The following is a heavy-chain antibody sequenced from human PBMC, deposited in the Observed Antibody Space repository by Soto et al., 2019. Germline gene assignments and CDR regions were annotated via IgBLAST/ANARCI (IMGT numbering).Heavy chain of an antibody. Sequence: ASVKVSCKSSEYTFTDYVIHWVRQAPGQGIEWMGLINPSGGSTSYAQKLQGRVTMTRDTSTSTVYMELSSLRSEDTAVYYCATAAYSTSWYDFWGQGTLVTVSS. J-gene: IGHJ5*01. V-gene: IGHV1-46*01. CDR3: ATAAYSTSWYDF. D-gene: IGHD6-13*01. CDR2: INPSGGST. CDR1: EYTFTDYV.